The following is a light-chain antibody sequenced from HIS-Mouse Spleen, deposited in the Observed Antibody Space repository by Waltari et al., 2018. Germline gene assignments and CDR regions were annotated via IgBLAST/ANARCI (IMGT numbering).Light chain of an antibody. J-gene: IGKJ5*01. Sequence: DIVMTQTPLSSPVTLGQPASISCRSSQSLVRSDGNTYLSWLQQRPGQPPSLLICTISNRLSCVPDTLLESGEGTDFTLKISRVEAGDVGVYYCTQVTQFIPFGQGTRLEIK. V-gene: IGKV2-24*01. CDR2: TIS. CDR1: QSLVRSDGNTY. CDR3: TQVTQFIP.